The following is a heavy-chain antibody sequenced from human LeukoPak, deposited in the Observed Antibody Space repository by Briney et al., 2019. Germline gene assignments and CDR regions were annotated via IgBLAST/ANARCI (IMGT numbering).Heavy chain of an antibody. D-gene: IGHD5-12*01. CDR2: IYYSGST. J-gene: IGHJ3*02. V-gene: IGHV4-31*03. CDR1: GGSISSGGYY. Sequence: PSQTLSLTCTVSGGSISSGGYYWSWIRQHPGKGLEWIGYIYYSGSTNYNPSLKSRVTISVDTSKNQFSLKLSSVTAADTAVYYCASRGYSGYDYGGGGAFDIWGQGTMVTVSS. CDR3: ASRGYSGYDYGGGGAFDI.